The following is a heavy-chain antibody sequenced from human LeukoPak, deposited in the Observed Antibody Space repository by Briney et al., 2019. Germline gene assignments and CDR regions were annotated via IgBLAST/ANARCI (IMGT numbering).Heavy chain of an antibody. J-gene: IGHJ5*02. CDR3: ARDENIQLWLSRFDP. Sequence: GASVKVSCRASGYTFTDYYIHWVRQAPGQGLEWMGWINPDTGGTNYAQKFQGRVTMTRDTSISTAYMELTRLISDDTAVYYCARDENIQLWLSRFDPWGQGTLVTVSS. D-gene: IGHD5-18*01. CDR1: GYTFTDYY. CDR2: INPDTGGT. V-gene: IGHV1-2*02.